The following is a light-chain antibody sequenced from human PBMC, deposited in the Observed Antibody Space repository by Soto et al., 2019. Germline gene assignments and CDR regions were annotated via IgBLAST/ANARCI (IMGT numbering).Light chain of an antibody. V-gene: IGKV2-28*01. Sequence: DIVMTQSPLSLPVTPGEPASISCRSSQSLLHSNGIKYLDWYLQKPGQSPQLLIYLGSNRASGVPDRFRGSGSGTDFTLKISRVEAEDVGIYYCMQALQTPTFGGGTKVEIK. CDR2: LGS. CDR1: QSLLHSNGIKY. J-gene: IGKJ4*01. CDR3: MQALQTPT.